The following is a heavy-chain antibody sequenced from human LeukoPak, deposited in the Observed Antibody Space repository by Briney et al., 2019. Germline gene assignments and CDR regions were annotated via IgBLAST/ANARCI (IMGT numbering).Heavy chain of an antibody. J-gene: IGHJ3*02. V-gene: IGHV4-59*08. CDR3: ASRSGSFSDALDI. CDR1: GGSIRSYY. D-gene: IGHD3-10*01. CDR2: IHYSEST. Sequence: SETLSLTCTVSGGSIRSYYWGWIRQPPGKGLEWIGYIHYSESTKYNPSLKSRVTMSVDTSKNQFSLKLSSVTAADTAVYYCASRSGSFSDALDIWGQGTLVTVSS.